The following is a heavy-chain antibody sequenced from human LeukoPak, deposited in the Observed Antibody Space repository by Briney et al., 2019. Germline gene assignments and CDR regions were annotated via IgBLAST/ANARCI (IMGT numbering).Heavy chain of an antibody. CDR1: GFTFSSYA. Sequence: PGGSLRLSCAASGFTFSSYAMHWVRQAPGEGLEWVAVISYDGSNKYYADSVKGRFTISRDNSKNTLYLQMNSLRAEDTAVYYCAKECRSGYYYYYGMDVWGQGTTVTVSS. CDR3: AKECRSGYYYYYGMDV. D-gene: IGHD2-2*01. V-gene: IGHV3-30-3*01. CDR2: ISYDGSNK. J-gene: IGHJ6*02.